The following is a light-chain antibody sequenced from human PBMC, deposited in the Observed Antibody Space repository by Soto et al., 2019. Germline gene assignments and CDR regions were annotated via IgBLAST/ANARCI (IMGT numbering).Light chain of an antibody. CDR1: RSEGGGYKN. Sequence: QCVLAQAPSASGAPGQAVTITCTGNRSEGGGYKNVSWYHQYPGRAPKLMIYEVTKRPSGVPDRFSGSKSGNTASLTVSGLQAEDEADDYCSSYAASNNFYFVFGGGTKVTVL. CDR2: EVT. V-gene: IGLV2-8*01. J-gene: IGLJ3*02. CDR3: SSYAASNNFYFV.